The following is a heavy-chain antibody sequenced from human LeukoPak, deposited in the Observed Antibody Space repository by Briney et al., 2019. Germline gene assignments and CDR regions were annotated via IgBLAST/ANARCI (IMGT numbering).Heavy chain of an antibody. CDR2: IYHSGSP. V-gene: IGHV4-39*02. D-gene: IGHD4-17*01. CDR1: GGSIISSSYY. Sequence: PSETLSLTCTVSGGSIISSSYYWGWIRQPPGKGLEWIGIIYHSGSPYYNPSLKSRVTISGDTSKNQFSLKLSSVTAADTAVYYCAKDYGDCSLAWGQGTLVTVSS. J-gene: IGHJ5*02. CDR3: AKDYGDCSLA.